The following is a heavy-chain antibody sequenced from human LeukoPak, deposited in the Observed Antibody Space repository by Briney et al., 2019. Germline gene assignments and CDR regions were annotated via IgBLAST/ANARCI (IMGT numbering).Heavy chain of an antibody. D-gene: IGHD3-22*01. CDR1: GDSVSSNNAA. Sequence: SQTLSLTCAISGDSVSSNNAAWNWIRQSPSRGLEWLGRTYYRSKWYNDYAISVKSRITINPDTSKNQVSLQVKSVTPEDTAVYYCSRGARGSSGYLAYWGQGTLVTVSP. CDR2: TYYRSKWYN. CDR3: SRGARGSSGYLAY. J-gene: IGHJ4*02. V-gene: IGHV6-1*01.